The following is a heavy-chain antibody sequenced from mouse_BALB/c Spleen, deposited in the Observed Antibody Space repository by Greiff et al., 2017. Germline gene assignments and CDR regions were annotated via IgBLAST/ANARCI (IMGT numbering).Heavy chain of an antibody. CDR1: GFSLTSYG. J-gene: IGHJ3*01. Sequence: QVQLQQSGPGLVQPSQSLSITCTVSGFSLTSYGVHWVRQSPGKGLEWLGVIWSGGSTDYNAAFISRLSISKDNSKSQVFFKMNSLQANDTAIYYCATPGSLAYWGQGTLVTVSA. V-gene: IGHV2-2*02. CDR2: IWSGGST. CDR3: ATPGSLAY.